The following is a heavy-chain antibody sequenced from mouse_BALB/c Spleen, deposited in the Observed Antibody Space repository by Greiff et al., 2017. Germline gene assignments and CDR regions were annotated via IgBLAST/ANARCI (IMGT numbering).Heavy chain of an antibody. Sequence: VQVVESGPGLVAPSQSLSITCTVSGFSLTSYGVHWVRQPPGKGLEWLGVIWAGGSTNYNSALMSRLSISKDNSKSQVFLKMNSLQTDDTAMYYCARGGGSTMSTFAYWGQGTLVTVSA. CDR2: IWAGGST. D-gene: IGHD2-4*01. J-gene: IGHJ3*01. V-gene: IGHV2-9*02. CDR1: GFSLTSYG. CDR3: ARGGGSTMSTFAY.